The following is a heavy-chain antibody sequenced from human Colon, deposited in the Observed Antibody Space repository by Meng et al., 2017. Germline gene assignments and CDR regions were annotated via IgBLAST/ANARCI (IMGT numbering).Heavy chain of an antibody. J-gene: IGHJ4*02. CDR1: GGSVSSGSYY. V-gene: IGHV4-61*01. CDR3: ARGASDYDFDY. Sequence: QVQLQESGPGLVRPSETLSLTCTVAGGSVSSGSYYWSWIRQPPGKGLGWIGYIYYSGSTNYNPSLKSRVTISVDTSKNQFSLKLSSVTAADTAVYYCARGASDYDFDYWGQGTLVTVSS. CDR2: IYYSGST. D-gene: IGHD3-22*01.